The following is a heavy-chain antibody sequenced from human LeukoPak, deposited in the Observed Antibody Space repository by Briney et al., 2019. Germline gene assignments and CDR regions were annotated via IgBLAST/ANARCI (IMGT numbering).Heavy chain of an antibody. CDR3: ARRAGAYSHPYDY. J-gene: IGHJ4*02. CDR1: GFTFSSYA. V-gene: IGHV3-30*02. D-gene: IGHD4/OR15-4a*01. Sequence: GGSLRLSCAASGFTFSSYAMHWVRQAPGKGLEWVTFIRYDGSNKYYADSVKGRFTISRDNSKNTLYLQMNSLRAEDTAVYYCARRAGAYSHPYDYWGQGTLVTVSS. CDR2: IRYDGSNK.